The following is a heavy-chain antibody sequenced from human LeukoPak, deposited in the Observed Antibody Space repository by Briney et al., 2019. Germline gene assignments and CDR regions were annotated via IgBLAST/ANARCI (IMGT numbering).Heavy chain of an antibody. V-gene: IGHV4-4*02. CDR3: ARGYSSSWYRMGVYFDY. J-gene: IGHJ4*02. CDR1: GGSISSSNW. Sequence: ASETLSLTCAVSGGSISSSNWWSWVRQPPGKGLEWIGSIYYSGSTYYNPSLKSRVTISVDTSKNQFSLKLSSVTAADTAVYYCARGYSSSWYRMGVYFDYWGQGTLVTVSS. D-gene: IGHD6-13*01. CDR2: IYYSGST.